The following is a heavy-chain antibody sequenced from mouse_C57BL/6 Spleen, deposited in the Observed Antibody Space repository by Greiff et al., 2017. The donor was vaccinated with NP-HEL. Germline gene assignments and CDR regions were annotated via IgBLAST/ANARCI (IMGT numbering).Heavy chain of an antibody. CDR1: GFNITGYY. CDR3: AQRLTGTNDY. V-gene: IGHV14-2*01. J-gene: IGHJ2*01. Sequence: EVQLQQSGAELVKPGASVKLSCTASGFNITGYYMHWVKQRTEQGLEWIGRIDPDDGETKYTPKFQGKATITADTSSNTAYLQLSSLESEDTDVYYCAQRLTGTNDYWGQGTTLTVSS. CDR2: IDPDDGET. D-gene: IGHD4-1*01.